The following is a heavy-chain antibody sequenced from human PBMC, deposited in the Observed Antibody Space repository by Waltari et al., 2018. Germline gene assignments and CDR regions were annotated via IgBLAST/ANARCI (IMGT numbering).Heavy chain of an antibody. Sequence: EVQLVQSGAEVKKPGATVKISCKASGYIFRNYYMHWLRQAPGKGLERMGRVVPDDGKTIYDNKFKGGLIIPTNRPTRTVFMEVTSLTSDDAAVYYCATAGMDLSGVTINWFDPWGQGTLLTVSS. CDR2: VVPDDGKT. CDR3: ATAGMDLSGVTINWFDP. J-gene: IGHJ5*02. CDR1: GYIFRNYY. V-gene: IGHV1-69-2*01. D-gene: IGHD3-9*01.